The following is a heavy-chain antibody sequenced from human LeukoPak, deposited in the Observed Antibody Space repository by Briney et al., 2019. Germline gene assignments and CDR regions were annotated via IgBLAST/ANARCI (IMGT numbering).Heavy chain of an antibody. J-gene: IGHJ4*02. V-gene: IGHV3-21*01. CDR3: ASYCSGGSCYSKRYYFDY. CDR2: ISSSSSYI. Sequence: GGSLRLSCAASGFTFSSYSMNRVRQAPGKGLEWVSSISSSSSYIYYADSVKGRFTISRDNAKNSLYLQMNSLRAEDTAVYYCASYCSGGSCYSKRYYFDYWGQGTLVTVSS. D-gene: IGHD2-15*01. CDR1: GFTFSSYS.